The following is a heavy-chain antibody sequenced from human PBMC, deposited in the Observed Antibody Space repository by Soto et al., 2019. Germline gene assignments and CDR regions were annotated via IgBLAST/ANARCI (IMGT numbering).Heavy chain of an antibody. D-gene: IGHD5-12*01. V-gene: IGHV3-30-3*01. CDR3: ARDPSGYDEGDWYHGMDV. CDR1: GFTFSSYA. J-gene: IGHJ6*01. CDR2: ISYTGSNK. Sequence: PGGSLRLSCAASGFTFSSYAMQWVRQAPGKGLEWVAVISYTGSNKYYADSVKGRFTISRDNSRNTLYLQINSLRAEATAVYYCARDPSGYDEGDWYHGMDVWGQGTTVTVSS.